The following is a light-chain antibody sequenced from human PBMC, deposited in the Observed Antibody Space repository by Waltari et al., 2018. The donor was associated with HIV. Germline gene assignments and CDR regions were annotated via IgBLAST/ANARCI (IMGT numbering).Light chain of an antibody. V-gene: IGLV1-44*01. CDR2: NND. Sequence: QSLLPQPPSASGTPGQRVTISCSGSYSNIGSNTVNWHQQLPGSAPRALIYNNDQRPSGVPDQFSGSKSGTSASLAISGLQSEDQGDYYCASWDDKLDGWVFGGGTRLTVL. J-gene: IGLJ3*02. CDR3: ASWDDKLDGWV. CDR1: YSNIGSNT.